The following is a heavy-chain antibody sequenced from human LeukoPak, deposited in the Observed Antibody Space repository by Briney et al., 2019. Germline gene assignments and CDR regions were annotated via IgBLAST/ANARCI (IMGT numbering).Heavy chain of an antibody. Sequence: SETLSLICAVSGFFISTGYYWDWIRQPPGKGLEWIGNIFHSGTTYYNPSLKSRVTISVDTSKNQFSLKLTSVTAADTAVYYCARAAYDTLDYWGKGTLVSVSS. J-gene: IGHJ4*02. V-gene: IGHV4-38-2*01. CDR1: GFFISTGYY. CDR3: ARAAYDTLDY. D-gene: IGHD3-22*01. CDR2: IFHSGTT.